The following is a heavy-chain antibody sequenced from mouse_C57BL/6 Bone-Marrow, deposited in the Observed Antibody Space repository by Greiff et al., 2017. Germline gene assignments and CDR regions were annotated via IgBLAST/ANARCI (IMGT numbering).Heavy chain of an antibody. CDR3: ARFDYDDYYAMDY. CDR2: IDPSDSYT. V-gene: IGHV1-69*01. Sequence: VQLQQPGAELVMPGASVKLSCKASGYTFTSYWMHWVKQRPGQGLEWIGEIDPSDSYTNYNQKFKGKSTLTVDKSSSTAYMQFSSLTSEDSAIYYCARFDYDDYYAMDYWGQGTSVTVSS. J-gene: IGHJ4*01. CDR1: GYTFTSYW. D-gene: IGHD2-4*01.